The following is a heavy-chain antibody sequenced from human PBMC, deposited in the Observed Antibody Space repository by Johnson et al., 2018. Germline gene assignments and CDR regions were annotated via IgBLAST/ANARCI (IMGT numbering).Heavy chain of an antibody. CDR3: TTEPAYYYGMDV. CDR1: GFTFSNAW. CDR2: FKSKTDGGTT. D-gene: IGHD1-14*01. J-gene: IGHJ6*02. Sequence: EVQLVETGGRLVKPGGSLRLSCAASGFTFSNAWMNWVRQAPGKGLEWVGRFKSKTDGGTTDYAAPVKGRFTVSRDISKNTLYLQMNSLKSEDTAVYYCTTEPAYYYGMDVWGQGTTVTVSS. V-gene: IGHV3-15*07.